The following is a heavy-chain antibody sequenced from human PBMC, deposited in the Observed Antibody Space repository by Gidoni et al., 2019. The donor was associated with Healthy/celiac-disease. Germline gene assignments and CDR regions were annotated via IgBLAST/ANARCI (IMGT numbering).Heavy chain of an antibody. CDR1: GFTFSSYG. D-gene: IGHD3-3*01. V-gene: IGHV3-30*18. Sequence: QVQLVESGGGVVQPGRSLRLSCAASGFTFSSYGMHWVRQAPGKGLEWVAVISYDGSNKYYADSVKGRFTISRDNSKNTLYLQMNSLRAEDTAVYYCAKDLALYDFWSGYTYSRGYGMDVWGQGTTVTVSS. CDR3: AKDLALYDFWSGYTYSRGYGMDV. J-gene: IGHJ6*02. CDR2: ISYDGSNK.